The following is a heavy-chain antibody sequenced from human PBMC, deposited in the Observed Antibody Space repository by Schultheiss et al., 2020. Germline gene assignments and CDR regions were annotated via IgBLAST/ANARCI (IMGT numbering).Heavy chain of an antibody. D-gene: IGHD6-19*01. J-gene: IGHJ4*02. CDR1: GFTFSSYA. CDR2: ISSSSSYI. V-gene: IGHV3-21*01. CDR3: ARRGIRAGAIDY. Sequence: GGSLRLSCAASGFTFSSYAMSWVRQAPGKGLEWVSSISSSSSYIYYADSVKGRFTISRDNAKNSLYLQMNSLRAEDTAVYYCARRGIRAGAIDYWGQGTLVTGS.